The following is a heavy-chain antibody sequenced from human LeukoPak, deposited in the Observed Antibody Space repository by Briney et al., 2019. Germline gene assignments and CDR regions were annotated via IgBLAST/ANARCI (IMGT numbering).Heavy chain of an antibody. V-gene: IGHV3-7*01. CDR1: GFTFSSYW. Sequence: PGGSLRLSCAASGFTFSSYWMSWVRQAPGKGLEWVANIKQDGSEKYYVDSVKGRFTISRDNAKNSLYLQMNSLRAEDTAVYYCARVVLERASGWFDPWGQGTLVTVSS. D-gene: IGHD1-1*01. CDR3: ARVVLERASGWFDP. CDR2: IKQDGSEK. J-gene: IGHJ5*02.